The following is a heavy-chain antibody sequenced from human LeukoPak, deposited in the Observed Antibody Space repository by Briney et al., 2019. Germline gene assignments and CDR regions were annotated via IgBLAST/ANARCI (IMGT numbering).Heavy chain of an antibody. V-gene: IGHV3-23*01. J-gene: IGHJ3*02. CDR3: ARPRLGGQWLDALDI. CDR1: GFTFSSYA. CDR2: ISGSGGST. D-gene: IGHD6-19*01. Sequence: HTGGSLRLSCAASGFTFSSYAMNWVRQAAGKGLEWVSAISGSGGSTYYADSVKGRFTISRDNSKNTLYLQMNSLRAEDTAVYYCARPRLGGQWLDALDIWGQGTLVTVSS.